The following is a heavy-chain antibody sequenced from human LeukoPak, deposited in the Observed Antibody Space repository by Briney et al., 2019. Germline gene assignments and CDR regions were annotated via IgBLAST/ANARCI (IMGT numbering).Heavy chain of an antibody. CDR2: INGSGDTT. J-gene: IGHJ6*03. CDR3: AKDTTAWWYHRAYMDF. Sequence: GGSLRLSCAASGFTFSSYAMSWVRQAPGGGLEWVSAINGSGDTTYHADSVKGRFTISRDNSENRLSLQMDSLRAEDTAVYFCAKDTTAWWYHRAYMDFWGKGTTVTVSS. CDR1: GFTFSSYA. V-gene: IGHV3-23*01. D-gene: IGHD2-15*01.